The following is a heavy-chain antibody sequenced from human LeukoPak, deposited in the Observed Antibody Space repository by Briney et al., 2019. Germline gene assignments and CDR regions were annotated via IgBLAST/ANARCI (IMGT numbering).Heavy chain of an antibody. CDR1: GASISSSY. D-gene: IGHD2-21*02. CDR3: ARDRSPGGGDCCNWFDS. Sequence: SETLSLTCTVSGASISSSYWSWIRQPPGKGLEWVGYIYYSGSTNYNPSLNSRVTISVDTSKNQFSLKLTSVTPADTAVYYCARDRSPGGGDCCNWFDSWGQGTLVTVSS. V-gene: IGHV4-59*01. J-gene: IGHJ5*01. CDR2: IYYSGST.